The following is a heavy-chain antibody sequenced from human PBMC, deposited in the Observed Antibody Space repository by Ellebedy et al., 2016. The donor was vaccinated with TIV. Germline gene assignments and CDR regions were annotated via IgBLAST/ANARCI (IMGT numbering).Heavy chain of an antibody. Sequence: PGGSLRLSCKGSGYSFTSYWISWVRQMPGKGLEWMGRIDPSDSFTNYSPSFQGHVTISADKSISTAYLQWHSRKASDTAVYYCARQTIAMARGVIIKFDPWGQGTLVTVSS. CDR2: IDPSDSFT. V-gene: IGHV5-10-1*01. CDR1: GYSFTSYW. D-gene: IGHD3-10*01. CDR3: ARQTIAMARGVIIKFDP. J-gene: IGHJ5*02.